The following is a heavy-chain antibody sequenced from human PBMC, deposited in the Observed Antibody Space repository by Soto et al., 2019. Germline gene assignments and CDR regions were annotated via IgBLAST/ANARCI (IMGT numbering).Heavy chain of an antibody. V-gene: IGHV4-59*02. Sequence: QVQLQESGPGLVEPSETLSLTCLVSGGSVVWNWIRQSPGKGLEWIGYVHHLGYNRYNTSLKSRVAISLDTSKSQLSLRLSSVTAADTAMYYCARMPDTRGWPFEYWGQGILVTVSS. CDR1: GGSVV. J-gene: IGHJ4*02. CDR3: ARMPDTRGWPFEY. D-gene: IGHD6-19*01. CDR2: VHHLGYN.